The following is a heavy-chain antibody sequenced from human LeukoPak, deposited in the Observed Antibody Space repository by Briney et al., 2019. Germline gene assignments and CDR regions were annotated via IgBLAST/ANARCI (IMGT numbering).Heavy chain of an antibody. CDR1: GFTFSRNS. V-gene: IGHV3-21*04. CDR3: AKEGTAMADY. Sequence: GGSLRLSCAGSGFTFSRNSMNWVRQAPGKGLEWVSSISSSSSYIYYADSVKGRFTISRDNSKNTLYLQMNSLRAEDTAVYYCAKEGTAMADYWGQGTLVTVSS. CDR2: ISSSSSYI. D-gene: IGHD5-18*01. J-gene: IGHJ4*02.